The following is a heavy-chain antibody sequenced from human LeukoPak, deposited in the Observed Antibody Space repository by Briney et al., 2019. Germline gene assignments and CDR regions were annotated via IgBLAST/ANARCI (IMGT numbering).Heavy chain of an antibody. CDR2: ISGSGGST. V-gene: IGHV3-23*01. J-gene: IGHJ6*03. Sequence: GGSLRLSCAASGFTFSSYAMIWVRQAPGKGLEWVSAISGSGGSTYYADSVKGRFTISRDNSKNTLYLQMNSLRAEDTAVYYCAKDGSITIFGVVHYYYYMDVWGKGTTVTVSS. CDR1: GFTFSSYA. CDR3: AKDGSITIFGVVHYYYYMDV. D-gene: IGHD3-3*01.